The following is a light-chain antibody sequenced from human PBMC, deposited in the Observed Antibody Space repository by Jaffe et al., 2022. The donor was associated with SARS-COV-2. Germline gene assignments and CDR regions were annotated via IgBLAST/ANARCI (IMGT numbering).Light chain of an antibody. CDR2: WAS. V-gene: IGKV4-1*01. Sequence: DIVMTQFPDSLAVSLGERATINCKSSQSVLSSSKNENYLAWYQQKPGQPPKLLIYWASTRESGVPTRFSGSGSGTDFTLTINTLQAEDVAVYYCHQYYSTPITFGQGTRLEIK. J-gene: IGKJ5*01. CDR1: QSVLSSSKNENY. CDR3: HQYYSTPIT.